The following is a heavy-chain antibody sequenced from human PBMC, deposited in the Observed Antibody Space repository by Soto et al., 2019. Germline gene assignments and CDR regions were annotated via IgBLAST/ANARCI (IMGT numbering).Heavy chain of an antibody. CDR2: IYHSGST. V-gene: IGHV4-30-2*01. CDR3: ARVPYYDFWSGYYTFDP. Sequence: SETLSLTCAVSGGSISSGGYSWSWIRQPPGKGLEWIGYIYHSGSTYYNPSLKSRVTISVDRSKNQFSLKLSSVTAADTAVYYCARVPYYDFWSGYYTFDPWGQGTLVTVSS. J-gene: IGHJ5*02. CDR1: GGSISSGGYS. D-gene: IGHD3-3*01.